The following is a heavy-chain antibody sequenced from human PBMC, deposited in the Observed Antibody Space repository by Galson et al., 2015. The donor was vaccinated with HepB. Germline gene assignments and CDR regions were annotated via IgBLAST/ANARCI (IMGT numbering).Heavy chain of an antibody. CDR2: ISPYNRDT. D-gene: IGHD2-15*01. Sequence: QSGAEVKKPGASVKVSCKASGYTFSTYSITWVRQAPGQGLEWMGWISPYNRDTNYARKFQGRVTMTIDTFTSTADMELRSLRSDDTAVYYCARGALVGVVGGSQDNWFAPWGQGTLVTVSS. CDR1: GYTFSTYS. CDR3: ARGALVGVVGGSQDNWFAP. V-gene: IGHV1-18*01. J-gene: IGHJ5*02.